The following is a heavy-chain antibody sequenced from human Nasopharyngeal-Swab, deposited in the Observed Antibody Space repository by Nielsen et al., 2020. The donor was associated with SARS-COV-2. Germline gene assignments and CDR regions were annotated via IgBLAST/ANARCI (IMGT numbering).Heavy chain of an antibody. Sequence: GESLKISCAASGFTFSGSAMHWVRQASGKGLEWVGRIRSKANSYATAYAASVKGRFTISRDDSKNTAYLQMNSLKTEDTAVYYCTRLDGDIQEGFDYWGQGTLVTASS. D-gene: IGHD4-17*01. CDR1: GFTFSGSA. V-gene: IGHV3-73*01. CDR3: TRLDGDIQEGFDY. J-gene: IGHJ4*02. CDR2: IRSKANSYAT.